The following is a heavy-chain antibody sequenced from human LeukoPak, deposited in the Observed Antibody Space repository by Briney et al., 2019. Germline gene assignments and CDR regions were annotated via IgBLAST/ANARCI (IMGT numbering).Heavy chain of an antibody. V-gene: IGHV4-4*07. CDR2: IYTSGST. D-gene: IGHD3-22*01. CDR3: ARDRGDYYDSSGYYPLFDC. J-gene: IGHJ4*02. CDR1: GGSISSYY. Sequence: PSETLSLTCTVSGGSISSYYWSWIRQPAGKGLEWIGRIYTSGSTNYNPSLKSRVTMSVDTSKNQFSLKLSSVTAADTAVYYCARDRGDYYDSSGYYPLFDCWGQGTLVTVSS.